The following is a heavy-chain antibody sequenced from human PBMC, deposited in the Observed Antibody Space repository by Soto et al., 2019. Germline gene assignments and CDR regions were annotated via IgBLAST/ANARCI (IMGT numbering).Heavy chain of an antibody. V-gene: IGHV1-69*06. Sequence: GSSVKVSCKASAGTLNAYTINWVKQAPGRRLEWVGQIVPMYDSVNYAENFQGRVTITADKSTKTSYMELSSLRSEDTALYFCATWRHYSGSYCFDYWGQGTLVTVSS. CDR3: ATWRHYSGSYCFDY. J-gene: IGHJ4*02. CDR1: AGTLNAYT. CDR2: IVPMYDSV. D-gene: IGHD1-26*01.